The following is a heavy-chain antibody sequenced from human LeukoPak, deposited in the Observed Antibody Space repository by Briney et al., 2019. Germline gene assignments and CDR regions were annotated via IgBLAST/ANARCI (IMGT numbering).Heavy chain of an antibody. CDR1: GFTFRSNY. CDR2: INTDGGVT. V-gene: IGHV3-74*03. Sequence: GGSLRLSCAASGFTFRSNYMHCVREALGKRLLCVSRINTDGGVTTYADFVMGRFTISSENDKKTLYLEMDSLRAEDTAVYYCARALRSPGDSGLDYWGQGALVTVSS. J-gene: IGHJ4*02. CDR3: ARALRSPGDSGLDY. D-gene: IGHD3-10*01.